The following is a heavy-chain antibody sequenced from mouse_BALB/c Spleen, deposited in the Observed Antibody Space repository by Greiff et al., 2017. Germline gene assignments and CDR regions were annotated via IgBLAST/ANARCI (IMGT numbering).Heavy chain of an antibody. D-gene: IGHD1-1*01. CDR2: IDPANGNT. Sequence: VQLQQSGAELVKPGASVKLSCTASGFNIKDTYMHWVKQRPEQGLEWIGRIDPANGNTKYDPKFQGKATITADTSSNTAYLQLSSLTSEDTAVYYCALYYYGSSLSYWYFDVWGAGTTVTVSS. CDR1: GFNIKDTY. CDR3: ALYYYGSSLSYWYFDV. V-gene: IGHV14-3*02. J-gene: IGHJ1*01.